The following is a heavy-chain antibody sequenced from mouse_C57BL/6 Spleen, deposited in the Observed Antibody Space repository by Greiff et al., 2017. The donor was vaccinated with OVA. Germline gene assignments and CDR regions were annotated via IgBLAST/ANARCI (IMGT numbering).Heavy chain of an antibody. D-gene: IGHD1-1*01. Sequence: LQESGAELVKPGASVKISCKASGYAFSSYWMNWVKQRPGKGLEWIGQIYPGDGDTNYNGKFKGKATLTADKSSSTAYMQLSSLTSEDSAVYFCARGDGSSYYAMDYWGQGTSVTVSS. V-gene: IGHV1-80*01. CDR3: ARGDGSSYYAMDY. CDR2: IYPGDGDT. CDR1: GYAFSSYW. J-gene: IGHJ4*01.